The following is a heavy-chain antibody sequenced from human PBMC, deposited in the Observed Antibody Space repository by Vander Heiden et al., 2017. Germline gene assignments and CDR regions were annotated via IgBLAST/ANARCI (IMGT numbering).Heavy chain of an antibody. Sequence: EVQLLESGGGLEQPGGPVRLSCVASGVIFSSYAMTGVGQAPGKGLEWVSAISGASDNTYFADSVQGRFTISRDNSRNTLYLQMHSLRAEDTAVYYCARVRGSYYFDYWGQGTLVTVSS. J-gene: IGHJ4*02. CDR1: GVIFSSYA. CDR2: ISGASDNT. V-gene: IGHV3-23*01. D-gene: IGHD3-10*01. CDR3: ARVRGSYYFDY.